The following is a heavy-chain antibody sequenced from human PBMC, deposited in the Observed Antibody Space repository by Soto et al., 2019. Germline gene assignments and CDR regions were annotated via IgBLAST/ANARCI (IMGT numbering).Heavy chain of an antibody. J-gene: IGHJ4*02. CDR1: GGSFSGYY. D-gene: IGHD3-10*01. Sequence: ETLSLTCAVYGGSFSGYYWSWIRQPPGKGLEWIGEINHSGSTNYNPSLKSRVTISVDTSKNQFSLKLSFVTAADTAVYYCASSHGYGSYYFDYWGQGTLVTVSS. CDR2: INHSGST. V-gene: IGHV4-34*01. CDR3: ASSHGYGSYYFDY.